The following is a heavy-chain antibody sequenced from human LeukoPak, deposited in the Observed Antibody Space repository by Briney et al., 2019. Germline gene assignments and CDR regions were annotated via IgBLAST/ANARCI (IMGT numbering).Heavy chain of an antibody. CDR2: IYSDNT. D-gene: IGHD3-22*01. Sequence: GGSLRLSCTVSGFTVSSNSMSWVRQAPGKGLEWVSFIYSDNTHYADSVKGRFTISRDNAKNSLYLQMNSLRAEDTAVYYCARGPSGYYYAFDYWGQGTLVTVSS. V-gene: IGHV3-53*01. J-gene: IGHJ4*02. CDR1: GFTVSSNS. CDR3: ARGPSGYYYAFDY.